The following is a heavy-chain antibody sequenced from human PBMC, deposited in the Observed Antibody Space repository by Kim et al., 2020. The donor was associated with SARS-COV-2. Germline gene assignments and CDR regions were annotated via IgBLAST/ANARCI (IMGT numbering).Heavy chain of an antibody. CDR1: GYTFTGYY. J-gene: IGHJ3*02. D-gene: IGHD1-26*01. CDR2: INPNTGVT. V-gene: IGHV1-2*06. Sequence: ASVKVSCKASGYTFTGYYLHWVRQAPGQGLEWMGRINPNTGVTNYEQKFQGRVTITRDTSISTAYMELSSLMSDDTAVFYCAVLVGTNSVFDIWGQGTMVTVSS. CDR3: AVLVGTNSVFDI.